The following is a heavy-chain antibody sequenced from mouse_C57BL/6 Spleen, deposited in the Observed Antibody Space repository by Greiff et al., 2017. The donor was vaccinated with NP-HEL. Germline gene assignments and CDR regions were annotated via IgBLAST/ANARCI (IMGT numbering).Heavy chain of an antibody. V-gene: IGHV5-9*01. CDR3: ARHGGYYEGYYAMDY. CDR2: ISGGGGNT. J-gene: IGHJ4*01. D-gene: IGHD2-3*01. CDR1: GFTFSSYT. Sequence: LVESGGGLVKPGGSLKLSCAASGFTFSSYTMSWVRQTPEKRLEWVATISGGGGNTYYPDSVKGRFTISRDNAKNTLYLQMSSLRSEDTALYYCARHGGYYEGYYAMDYWGQGTSVTVSS.